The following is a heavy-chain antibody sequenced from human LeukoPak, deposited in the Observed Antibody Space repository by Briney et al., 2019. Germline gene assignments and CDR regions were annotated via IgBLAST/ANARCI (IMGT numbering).Heavy chain of an antibody. Sequence: SETLSLTCTVSGGSIRSYYWSWIRQPPGKGLECIGYIYYSGSANYNPSLMSRVTMSVDTSKNQFSLQLSSVTAANTAVYYCVRASRHGNSGWYGDYWGQGIQVTVSS. CDR1: GGSIRSYY. CDR2: IYYSGSA. V-gene: IGHV4-59*01. D-gene: IGHD6-19*01. CDR3: VRASRHGNSGWYGDY. J-gene: IGHJ4*02.